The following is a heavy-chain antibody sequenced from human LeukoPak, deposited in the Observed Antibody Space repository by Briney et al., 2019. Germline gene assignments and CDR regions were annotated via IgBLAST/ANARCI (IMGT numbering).Heavy chain of an antibody. CDR2: IYSGGST. Sequence: PGGSLRLSCAASGFTVSSNYMSWVRQAPGKGLEWVSVIYSGGSTYYAGSVKGRFTISRDNSKNTLYLQMNSLRAEDTAVYYCARDYYGGYFRYYYYMDVWSKGTTVTISS. CDR3: ARDYYGGYFRYYYYMDV. CDR1: GFTVSSNY. V-gene: IGHV3-66*01. J-gene: IGHJ6*03. D-gene: IGHD3-10*01.